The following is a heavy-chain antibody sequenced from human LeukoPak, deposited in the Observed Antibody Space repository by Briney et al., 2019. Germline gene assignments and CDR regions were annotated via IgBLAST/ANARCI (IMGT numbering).Heavy chain of an antibody. CDR3: ARQVDCSSTSCYASSPFYYFDY. CDR2: IYPGDSDT. D-gene: IGHD2-2*01. J-gene: IGHJ4*02. CDR1: GYSFTSYW. V-gene: IGHV5-51*01. Sequence: GESLKISCECSGYSFTSYWIGWVRQMPGKGLEWMGIIYPGDSDTRYSPSFQGQVTISADKSISTAYLQWSSLTASDTAMYYCARQVDCSSTSCYASSPFYYFDYWGQGTLVTVSS.